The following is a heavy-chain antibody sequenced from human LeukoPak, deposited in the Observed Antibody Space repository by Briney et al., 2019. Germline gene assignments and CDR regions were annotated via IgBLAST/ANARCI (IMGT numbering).Heavy chain of an antibody. CDR3: ARGRGYSSGWYSH. D-gene: IGHD6-19*01. CDR2: IYYSGST. Sequence: PSETLSLTCTVSGGSISSGGYYWSWVRQPPGKGLEWIGYIYYSGSTNYNPSLKSRVTISVDTSKNQFSLKLSSVTAADTAVYYCARGRGYSSGWYSHWGQGTLVTVSS. J-gene: IGHJ4*02. V-gene: IGHV4-61*08. CDR1: GGSISSGGYY.